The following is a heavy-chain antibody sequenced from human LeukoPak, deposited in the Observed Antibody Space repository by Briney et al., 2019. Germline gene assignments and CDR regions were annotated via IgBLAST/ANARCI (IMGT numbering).Heavy chain of an antibody. V-gene: IGHV4-59*08. CDR1: DGSISTYY. CDR2: IYYTGNT. CDR3: ARRVAGRGTFYFDY. Sequence: SETLSLTCTVSDGSISTYYWTWIRQPPGKELEWIGYIYYTGNTNYNPALKSRVTISLDTSRNQFSLKLNSVTAADTAVYYCARRVAGRGTFYFDYWGQSSLITVSS. J-gene: IGHJ4*02. D-gene: IGHD3-16*01.